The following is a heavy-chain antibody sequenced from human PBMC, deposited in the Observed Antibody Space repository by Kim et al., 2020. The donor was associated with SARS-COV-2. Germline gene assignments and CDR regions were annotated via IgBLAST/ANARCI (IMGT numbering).Heavy chain of an antibody. Sequence: GGSLRLSCAASGFSFSSCAMHWVRQAPGKGLEWVAVISYDGSNKYYADSVKGRFTISRDNSKNTLYLQMNSLRAEDTAVYYCARDPGYGMDVWGQGTTVTVSS. V-gene: IGHV3-30-3*01. CDR3: ARDPGYGMDV. J-gene: IGHJ6*02. CDR2: ISYDGSNK. CDR1: GFSFSSCA.